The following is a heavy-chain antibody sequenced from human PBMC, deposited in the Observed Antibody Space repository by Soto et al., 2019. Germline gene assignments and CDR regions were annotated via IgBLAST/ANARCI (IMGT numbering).Heavy chain of an antibody. CDR2: IKSKTDGGTT. D-gene: IGHD6-6*01. V-gene: IGHV3-15*01. Sequence: GGSLRLSCAASGFTFSNAWMSWVRHSPGKGLEWVGRIKSKTDGGTTDYAAPVKGRFTISRDDSKNTLYLQMNSLKTEDTAVYYCTTDYSSSGDYGMDVWGQGTTFTVSS. CDR3: TTDYSSSGDYGMDV. J-gene: IGHJ6*02. CDR1: GFTFSNAW.